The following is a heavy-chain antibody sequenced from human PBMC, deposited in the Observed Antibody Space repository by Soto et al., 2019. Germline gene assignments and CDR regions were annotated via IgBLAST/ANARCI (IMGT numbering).Heavy chain of an antibody. CDR2: ISSSSSYI. CDR1: GFTFSSYS. V-gene: IGHV3-21*01. J-gene: IGHJ5*02. D-gene: IGHD1-26*01. Sequence: GGSLRLSCAASGFTFSSYSMNWVRQAPGKGLEWVSSISSSSSYIYYADSVKGRFTISRDNAKNSLYLQMNSLRAEDTAVYYCARDPGWELLGAWFDPWGQGTLVTVSS. CDR3: ARDPGWELLGAWFDP.